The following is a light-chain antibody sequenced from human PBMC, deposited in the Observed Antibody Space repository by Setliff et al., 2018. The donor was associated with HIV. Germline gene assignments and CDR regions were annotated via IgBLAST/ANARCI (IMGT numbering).Light chain of an antibody. Sequence: QSALTQPASVSGSPGQSITISCTGTSSDVGAYDYVSWYQQHPGKAPKLIIYDVSHRPSGLSNRFSGSESGNTASLTISGLQAEDEADYSCHSFASNTFYVFGTGTKVTVL. CDR1: SSDVGAYDY. CDR2: DVS. J-gene: IGLJ1*01. V-gene: IGLV2-14*03. CDR3: HSFASNTFYV.